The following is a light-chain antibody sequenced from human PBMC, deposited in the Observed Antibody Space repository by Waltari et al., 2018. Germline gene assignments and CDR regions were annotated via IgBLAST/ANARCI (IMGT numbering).Light chain of an antibody. CDR2: GAS. CDR1: QSVSSN. V-gene: IGKV3-15*01. J-gene: IGKJ1*01. Sequence: EIVMTHSPATLSVSPGERATLSCRANQSVSSNLAWYQQKPGQAPRLLIYGASTRTTGIPARFSGSGSGTEFTLTISSLQSEDFAVYYCQQYNNWPRTFGQGTKVEMK. CDR3: QQYNNWPRT.